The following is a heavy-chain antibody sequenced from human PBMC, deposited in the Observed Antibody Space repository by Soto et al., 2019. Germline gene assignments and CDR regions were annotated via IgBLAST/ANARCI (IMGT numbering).Heavy chain of an antibody. CDR2: IYYSGST. CDR1: AGSISIKISY. CDR3: ARVGPMTTIDY. Sequence: SDTRSLTCTVSAGSISIKISYWGWIRQPQGRGLEWIGYIYYSGSTIYNPSLKSRVIISIDPSKNQFSLKLSSVTAADTAVYYCARVGPMTTIDYWGPGTLVTVSS. V-gene: IGHV4-61*05. D-gene: IGHD4-17*01. J-gene: IGHJ4*02.